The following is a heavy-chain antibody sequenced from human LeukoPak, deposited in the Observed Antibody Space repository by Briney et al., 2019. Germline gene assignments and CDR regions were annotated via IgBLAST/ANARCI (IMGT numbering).Heavy chain of an antibody. CDR3: ARQPEYSSGWYPLDY. Sequence: ASVKVSCQVSGYTFTDYYLHWVRQAPGQGLECMGWINPNSGATQYTEKFQGRVTMTRDTSISTAYMELSRLTSDDTAMYYCARQPEYSSGWYPLDYWGQGTLVTVSS. D-gene: IGHD6-19*01. CDR1: GYTFTDYY. CDR2: INPNSGAT. J-gene: IGHJ4*02. V-gene: IGHV1-2*02.